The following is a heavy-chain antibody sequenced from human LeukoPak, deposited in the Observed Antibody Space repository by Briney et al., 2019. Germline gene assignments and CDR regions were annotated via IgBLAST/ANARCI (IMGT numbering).Heavy chain of an antibody. D-gene: IGHD2-2*01. Sequence: AASVKVSCKASGYTLTGYYMHWVRQAPGQGLEWMGWINPNSGGTNYAQKFQGRVTMTRDTSISTAYMELSRLRSDDTAVYYCARGRRIVVVPAATTTKFDYWGQGTLVTVSS. CDR3: ARGRRIVVVPAATTTKFDY. CDR2: INPNSGGT. CDR1: GYTLTGYY. V-gene: IGHV1-2*02. J-gene: IGHJ4*02.